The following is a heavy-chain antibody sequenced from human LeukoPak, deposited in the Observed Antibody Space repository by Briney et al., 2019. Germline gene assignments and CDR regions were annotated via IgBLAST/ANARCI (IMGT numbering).Heavy chain of an antibody. CDR3: ARDSMVRGVIVVNYYGMDV. V-gene: IGHV1-18*01. CDR2: ISAYNGNT. J-gene: IGHJ6*02. CDR1: GYTFTSYG. D-gene: IGHD3-10*01. Sequence: GASVRVSCKDSGYTFTSYGISWVRQAPGQGLEWMGWISAYNGNTNYAQKLQGRVTMTTDTSTSTAYMELRSLRSDDTAVYYCARDSMVRGVIVVNYYGMDVWGQGTTVTVSS.